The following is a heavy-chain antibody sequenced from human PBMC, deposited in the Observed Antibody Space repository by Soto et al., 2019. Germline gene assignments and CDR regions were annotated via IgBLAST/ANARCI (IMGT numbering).Heavy chain of an antibody. Sequence: SETLSLTCAVSGGPISSSNWWSWVRQPPGEGLEWIGEIYHSGSINYNPSLKSRVIITVDKSKNQFSLRLSSVTAADTAVYFCARDLRYCKNGICSQGVDYWGQGTLVTVSS. J-gene: IGHJ4*02. CDR1: GGPISSSNW. CDR3: ARDLRYCKNGICSQGVDY. V-gene: IGHV4-4*02. D-gene: IGHD2-8*01. CDR2: IYHSGSI.